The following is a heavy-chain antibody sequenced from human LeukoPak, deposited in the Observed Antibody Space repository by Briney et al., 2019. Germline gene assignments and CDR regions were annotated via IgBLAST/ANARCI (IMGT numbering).Heavy chain of an antibody. CDR1: GFTFSSIP. D-gene: IGHD1-1*01. Sequence: GGSLRLSCAASGFTFSSIPMTWVRQAPGKGLEWVSTIRSNGDTAYNADSVRGRFAISRDNSKNGLFLQMNSLRVEDTARYYGVKGQEMDDGVFDSWGQGTLVTVSS. CDR2: IRSNGDTA. J-gene: IGHJ4*02. CDR3: VKGQEMDDGVFDS. V-gene: IGHV3-23*01.